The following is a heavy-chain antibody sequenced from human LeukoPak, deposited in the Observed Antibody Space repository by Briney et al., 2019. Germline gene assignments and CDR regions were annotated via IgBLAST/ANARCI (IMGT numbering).Heavy chain of an antibody. D-gene: IGHD6-6*01. CDR3: AGHKSMAVGFGY. CDR1: GYTFSTYN. Sequence: PGGSLRLSCAASGYTFSTYNMIWVRQAPGKGLEWVSYMSGSSDHIYYADSVKGRFTISRDDAKNSLYLQMKSLRVEDTAVYYCAGHKSMAVGFGYWGQGTLVTVSS. CDR2: MSGSSDHI. J-gene: IGHJ4*02. V-gene: IGHV3-21*01.